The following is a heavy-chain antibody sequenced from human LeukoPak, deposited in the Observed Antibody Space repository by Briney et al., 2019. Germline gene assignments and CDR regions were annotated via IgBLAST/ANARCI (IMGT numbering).Heavy chain of an antibody. CDR2: ISGSGGST. CDR1: AFTFSSYA. V-gene: IGHV3-23*01. CDR3: AKDSGVDYDFWSGYHVT. J-gene: IGHJ5*02. Sequence: PGGSLRLSCAASAFTFSSYAMSWVRQAPGKGLEWVSAISGSGGSTYYADSVKGRFTVSRDNSKNTLYLQMNSLRAEDTAVYYCAKDSGVDYDFWSGYHVTWGQGTLVTVSS. D-gene: IGHD3-3*01.